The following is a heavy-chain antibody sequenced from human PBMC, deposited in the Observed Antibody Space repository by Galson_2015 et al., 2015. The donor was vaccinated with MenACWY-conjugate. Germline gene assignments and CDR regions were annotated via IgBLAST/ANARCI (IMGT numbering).Heavy chain of an antibody. J-gene: IGHJ4*02. D-gene: IGHD6-6*01. CDR3: ARQGFGSSSLDY. CDR2: IYPGDSDT. Sequence: QSGAEVKKPGESLKISCKGSGYTFTSNWIGWVRQMPGKGLEWMGIIYPGDSDTRYTPSFQGHVTISADKSINTAYLQWGSLEAWDTAMYYCARQGFGSSSLDYWGQGTLVTVSS. CDR1: GYTFTSNW. V-gene: IGHV5-51*01.